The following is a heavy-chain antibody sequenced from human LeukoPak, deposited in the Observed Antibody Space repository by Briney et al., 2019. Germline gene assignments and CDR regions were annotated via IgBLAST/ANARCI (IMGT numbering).Heavy chain of an antibody. J-gene: IGHJ4*02. CDR3: ANREARGY. CDR1: GFTFSNYA. V-gene: IGHV3-23*01. Sequence: PGGSLRLSCAASGFTFSNYAMSWVCRAPGKGLEWVSATSIDGSTTYYADSVKGRFTISRDNSRNTLYLQMNSLRADDAAVYYCANREARGYWGQGTLVTVSS. D-gene: IGHD1-26*01. CDR2: TSIDGSTT.